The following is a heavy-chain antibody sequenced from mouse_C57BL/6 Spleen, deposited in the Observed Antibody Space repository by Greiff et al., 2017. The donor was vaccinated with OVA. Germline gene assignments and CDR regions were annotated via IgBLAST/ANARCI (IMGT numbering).Heavy chain of an antibody. CDR1: GFPFSDYG. J-gene: IGHJ4*01. CDR2: ISSGSSTI. Sequence: EVKLVESGGGLVKPGGSLKLPCAASGFPFSDYGMHWVRPAPEKGLEWVAYISSGSSTIYYADTVKGRFTISRAHAKNTLFLQITRLRSEDTDMYYCARRYSSSKYYYAMDYWGQGTSVTVSS. CDR3: ARRYSSSKYYYAMDY. V-gene: IGHV5-17*01. D-gene: IGHD1-1*01.